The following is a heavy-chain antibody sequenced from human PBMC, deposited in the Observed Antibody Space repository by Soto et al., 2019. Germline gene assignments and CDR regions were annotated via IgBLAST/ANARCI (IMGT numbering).Heavy chain of an antibody. CDR1: GFTFSSYA. J-gene: IGHJ4*02. Sequence: PGGSLRLSCAASGFTFSSYAMSWVRQAPGKGLEWVSAISGSGGSTYYADSVKGRFTISRDNSKNTLYLQMNSLRAEDTAVYYCAKRPDIVVVPDPFDYWGQGTLVTVSS. CDR2: ISGSGGST. V-gene: IGHV3-23*01. CDR3: AKRPDIVVVPDPFDY. D-gene: IGHD2-2*01.